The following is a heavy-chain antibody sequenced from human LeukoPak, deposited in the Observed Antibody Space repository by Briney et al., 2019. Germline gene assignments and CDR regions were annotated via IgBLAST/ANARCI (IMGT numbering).Heavy chain of an antibody. CDR3: ARDYSTSCWDN. V-gene: IGHV1-69*04. Sequence: VASVKVSCKASGGTFSSYAISWVRQAPGQGLEWMGRIIPILGIANYAQKFQGRVTITADKSTSTAYMELSSLRSDDTAVYYCARDYSTSCWDNWGQGTLVTVSS. J-gene: IGHJ4*02. CDR2: IIPILGIA. CDR1: GGTFSSYA. D-gene: IGHD6-13*01.